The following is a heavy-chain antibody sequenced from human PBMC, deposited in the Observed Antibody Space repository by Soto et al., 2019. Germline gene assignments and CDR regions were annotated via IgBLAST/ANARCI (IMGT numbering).Heavy chain of an antibody. D-gene: IGHD3-10*01. CDR2: ISYDGSKQ. V-gene: IGHV3-30*18. Sequence: QVQLVESGGGVVQPGRSLRLSCAASGFTFNNYAMHWVRQAPGKGLEWVAVISYDGSKQHYADSVNGRFTISRDNSKNTLYLQMNSLRAEDTAVFYCAKDIRWFGELSFDFWGQGTLVTVSS. CDR1: GFTFNNYA. J-gene: IGHJ4*02. CDR3: AKDIRWFGELSFDF.